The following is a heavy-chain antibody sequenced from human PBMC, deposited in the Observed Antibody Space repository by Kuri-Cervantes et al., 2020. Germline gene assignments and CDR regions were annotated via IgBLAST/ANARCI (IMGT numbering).Heavy chain of an antibody. J-gene: IGHJ3*02. V-gene: IGHV4-30-2*01. D-gene: IGHD2-15*01. CDR3: ARVGGVAAMAFDI. Sequence: LRLSCTVSGGSISSGGYYWSWIRQHPGKGLEWIGYIYHSGSTYYNPSLKSRVTISVDRSKNQFSLKLSSVTAADTAVYYCARVGGVAAMAFDIWGQGTMVTVSS. CDR2: IYHSGST. CDR1: GGSISSGGYY.